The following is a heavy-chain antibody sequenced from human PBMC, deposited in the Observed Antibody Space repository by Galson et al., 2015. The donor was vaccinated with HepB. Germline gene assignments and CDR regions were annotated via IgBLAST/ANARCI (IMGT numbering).Heavy chain of an antibody. D-gene: IGHD3-16*01. CDR2: FDPEDGET. CDR3: ATVGGIYWYFEL. V-gene: IGHV1-24*01. CDR1: GYTLTELS. J-gene: IGHJ2*01. Sequence: SVKVSCKVSGYTLTELSMHWVRQAPGKGLEWMGGFDPEDGETIYAQKFQGRVTMTEDTSTDTAYMELSSLRSEDTAVYYCATVGGIYWYFELWGRGTLVTVSS.